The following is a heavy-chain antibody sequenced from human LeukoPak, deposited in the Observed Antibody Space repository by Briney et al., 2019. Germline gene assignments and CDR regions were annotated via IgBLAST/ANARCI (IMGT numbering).Heavy chain of an antibody. CDR1: GYTFTGYG. V-gene: IGHV1-18*01. CDR3: ASGALSSSLSFDY. J-gene: IGHJ4*02. CDR2: ITTYNGNT. D-gene: IGHD6-6*01. Sequence: ASVKVSCKASGYTFTGYGISWVRQAPGQGLEWMGWITTYNGNTNYAQKLQGRVTMTTDTSTNTAYMELRSLRSDDTAVYYCASGALSSSLSFDYWGQGTLVTVSS.